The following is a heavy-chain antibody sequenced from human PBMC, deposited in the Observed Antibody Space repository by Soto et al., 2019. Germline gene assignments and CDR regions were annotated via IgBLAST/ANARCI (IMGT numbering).Heavy chain of an antibody. J-gene: IGHJ4*02. V-gene: IGHV4-59*01. D-gene: IGHD3-22*01. CDR1: GGSIRDYY. Sequence: PSETLSLTCTVSGGSIRDYYWSWIRQPPGKGLEWIGYIYYSGSTNYNPSLRSRVTISVDTSKNQFSLKLSSVTAADTAVYYCARDYYYENSGYYYLDYWGQGTLVT. CDR3: ARDYYYENSGYYYLDY. CDR2: IYYSGST.